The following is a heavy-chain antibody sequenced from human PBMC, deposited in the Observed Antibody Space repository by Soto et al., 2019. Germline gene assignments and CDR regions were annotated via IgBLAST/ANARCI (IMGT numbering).Heavy chain of an antibody. J-gene: IGHJ5*02. D-gene: IGHD2-15*01. CDR1: GGTFSSYT. Sequence: QVQLVQSGAEVKKPGSSVKVSCKASGGTFSSYTISWVRQAPGQGLEWMGRIIPILGIANYAQKFQGRVTITADKSTSTAYMELSSLRSEDTAVYYCARGDCSGGSSYSIDPWGQGTLVTVSS. V-gene: IGHV1-69*02. CDR3: ARGDCSGGSSYSIDP. CDR2: IIPILGIA.